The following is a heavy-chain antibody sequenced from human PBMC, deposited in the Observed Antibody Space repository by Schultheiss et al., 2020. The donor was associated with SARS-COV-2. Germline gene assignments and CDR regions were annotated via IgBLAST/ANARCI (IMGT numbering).Heavy chain of an antibody. D-gene: IGHD2-2*01. Sequence: GGSLRLSCAASGFTFSSYWMHWVRQAPGKGLVWVSRINSDGSSTSYADSVKGRFTISRDNAKNTLYLQMNSLRAEDTAVYYCAKDVEDIVVVPAAPHYWGQGTLVTVSS. V-gene: IGHV3-74*01. CDR3: AKDVEDIVVVPAAPHY. CDR1: GFTFSSYW. CDR2: INSDGSST. J-gene: IGHJ4*02.